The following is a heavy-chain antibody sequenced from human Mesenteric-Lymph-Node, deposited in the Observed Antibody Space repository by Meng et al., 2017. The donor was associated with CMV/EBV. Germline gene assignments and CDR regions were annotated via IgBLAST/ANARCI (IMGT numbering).Heavy chain of an antibody. CDR3: AREEIVVVPAAIPGVSYYYYYGMDV. V-gene: IGHV1-2*02. CDR1: GYTFTGYY. Sequence: ASVKVSCKASGYTFTGYYMHWLRQAPGQGLEWMGWINPNSGGTNYAQKYQGRVTMTRDTSISTAYMELSRLRSDDTAVYYCAREEIVVVPAAIPGVSYYYYYGMDVWGQGTTVTVSS. CDR2: INPNSGGT. J-gene: IGHJ6*02. D-gene: IGHD2-2*02.